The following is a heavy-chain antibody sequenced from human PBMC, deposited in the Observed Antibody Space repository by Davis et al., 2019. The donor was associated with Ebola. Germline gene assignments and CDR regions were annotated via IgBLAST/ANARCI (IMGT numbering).Heavy chain of an antibody. CDR1: GFIFSNYA. Sequence: GESLKISCAASGFIFSNYAMSWVRQAPGKGLEWVANMKQDGSEKYYGDSMKGRFTISRDNTKNSLYLQMNNLRAEDTAIYYCARDKIVGATKADYWGQGTLVTVSS. CDR2: MKQDGSEK. V-gene: IGHV3-7*03. D-gene: IGHD1-26*01. CDR3: ARDKIVGATKADY. J-gene: IGHJ4*02.